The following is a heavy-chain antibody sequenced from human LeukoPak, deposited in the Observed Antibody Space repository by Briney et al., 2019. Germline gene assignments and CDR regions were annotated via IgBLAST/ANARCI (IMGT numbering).Heavy chain of an antibody. CDR3: ARESGLDDLTYYFDY. CDR2: INPNSGGT. CDR1: GYTFTGYY. Sequence: GASVKVSCKASGYTFTGYYMHWVRQAPGQGLEWMGWINPNSGGTNYAQKFQGRVTMTRDTSISTAYMELSRLRSDDTAVYYCARESGLDDLTYYFDYWGQGTLVTVSS. J-gene: IGHJ4*02. D-gene: IGHD3/OR15-3a*01. V-gene: IGHV1-2*02.